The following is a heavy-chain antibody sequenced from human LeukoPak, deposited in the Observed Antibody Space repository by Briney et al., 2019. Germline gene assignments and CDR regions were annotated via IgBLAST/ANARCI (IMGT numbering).Heavy chain of an antibody. Sequence: PSETLSPTCTVSGGSISSGDYYWSWIRQPPGKGLEWIGYIYYSGSTCYNPSLKSRVTISVDTSKNQFSLKLSSVTAADTAVYYCARACYDFWSGYNSGGYFDYWGQGTLVTVSS. D-gene: IGHD3-3*01. V-gene: IGHV4-30-4*08. J-gene: IGHJ4*02. CDR2: IYYSGST. CDR3: ARACYDFWSGYNSGGYFDY. CDR1: GGSISSGDYY.